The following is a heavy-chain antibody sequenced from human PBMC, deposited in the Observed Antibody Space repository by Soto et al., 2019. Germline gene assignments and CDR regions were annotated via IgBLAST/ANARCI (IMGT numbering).Heavy chain of an antibody. CDR2: IFHSGST. CDR1: GGSIRSNNW. D-gene: IGHD1-26*01. V-gene: IGHV4-4*02. CDR3: ARVYSGSYSDS. Sequence: QVQLQESGPGLVKPSGTLSLTCAVSGGSIRSNNWWSWVRQPPGKGLEWIGEIFHSGSTNYNPSLTPRGTISVDKSKNQFSLKLSSVTAADTAVYYCARVYSGSYSDSWGQGTLVTVSS. J-gene: IGHJ4*02.